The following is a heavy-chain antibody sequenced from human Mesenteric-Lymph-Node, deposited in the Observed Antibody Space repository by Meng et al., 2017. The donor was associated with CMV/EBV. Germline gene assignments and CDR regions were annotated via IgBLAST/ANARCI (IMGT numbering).Heavy chain of an antibody. Sequence: SETLSLTCTVSGGSISTYYWSWIRQPPGRGLEWIGYMYYSGTTNYNPSLKSRVTISIDTSQNHFSLTLTSVTAADTAVYYCAREGGQLVFDYWGQGTLVTVSS. D-gene: IGHD1-1*01. CDR3: AREGGQLVFDY. V-gene: IGHV4-59*01. J-gene: IGHJ4*02. CDR1: GGSISTYY. CDR2: MYYSGTT.